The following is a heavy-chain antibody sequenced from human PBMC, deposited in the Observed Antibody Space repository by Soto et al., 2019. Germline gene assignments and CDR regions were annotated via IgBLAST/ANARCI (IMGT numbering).Heavy chain of an antibody. Sequence: EVQLVESGGGLVQPGRSLRLSCAASGFTFDDYAMHWVRQAPGKGLEWVSGISWNSGSIGYADSVKGRFTISRDNAKNSRYLQMNSLRAEDTALYYCAKFHGSGTYYNFPDYWGQGTLVTVSS. CDR1: GFTFDDYA. CDR3: AKFHGSGTYYNFPDY. CDR2: ISWNSGSI. J-gene: IGHJ4*02. D-gene: IGHD3-10*01. V-gene: IGHV3-9*01.